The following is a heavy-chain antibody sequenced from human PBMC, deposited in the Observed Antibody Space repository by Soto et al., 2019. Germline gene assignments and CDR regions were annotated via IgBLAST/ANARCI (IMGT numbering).Heavy chain of an antibody. CDR2: MNPNSGNT. J-gene: IGHJ6*03. CDR3: ASVSQQRGYYYDHMDV. CDR1: GYTFTSYD. V-gene: IGHV1-8*01. Sequence: ASVKVSCKASGYTFTSYDINWVRQATGQGLEWMGWMNPNSGNTGYAQKFQGRVTMTRSTSISTAYMELGSLRSEDTAVYYCASVSQQRGYYYDHMDVWAKGTSVPVSS. D-gene: IGHD5-18*01.